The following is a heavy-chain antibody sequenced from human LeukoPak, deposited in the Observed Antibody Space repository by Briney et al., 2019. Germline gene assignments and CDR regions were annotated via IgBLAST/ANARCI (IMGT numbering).Heavy chain of an antibody. CDR1: GFTFSSYG. Sequence: GGSLRLSCAASGFTFSSYGMHWVRQAPGKGLEWVSSISSSSSYIYYADSVKGRFTISRDNAKNSLYLQMNSLRAEDTAVYYCAREEQYVGAPDYWGQGTLVTVSS. J-gene: IGHJ4*02. D-gene: IGHD1-26*01. CDR2: ISSSSSYI. V-gene: IGHV3-21*01. CDR3: AREEQYVGAPDY.